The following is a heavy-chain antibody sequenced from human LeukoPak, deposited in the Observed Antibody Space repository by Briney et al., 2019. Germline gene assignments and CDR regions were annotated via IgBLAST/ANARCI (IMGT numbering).Heavy chain of an antibody. D-gene: IGHD3-22*01. CDR2: ISAYNGNT. V-gene: IGHV1-18*01. CDR3: ARVNGDSSGYYYVEYFDY. Sequence: ASVKVSCKASGYTFTSYGISWVRQAPGQGLEWMGWISAYNGNTNYAQKLQGRVTMTTDTSTSTAYMELRSLRSDDTAVYYCARVNGDSSGYYYVEYFDYWGQGTLVTVSS. CDR1: GYTFTSYG. J-gene: IGHJ4*02.